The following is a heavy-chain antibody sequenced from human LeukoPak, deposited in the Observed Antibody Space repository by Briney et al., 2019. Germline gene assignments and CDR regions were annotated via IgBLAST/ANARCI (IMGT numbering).Heavy chain of an antibody. CDR3: AKDLFENDYGEVYDY. CDR1: GFTFSRYE. D-gene: IGHD4-17*01. CDR2: IQYDGRRL. J-gene: IGHJ4*02. V-gene: IGHV3-30*02. Sequence: PGGSLRLSCAASGFTFSRYEMNWVRQAPGKGREWVAMIQYDGRRLEYADSVKGRFTISRDNSKNTLFLEMNSLRVDDTAVYFCAKDLFENDYGEVYDYWGQGAQVTVSS.